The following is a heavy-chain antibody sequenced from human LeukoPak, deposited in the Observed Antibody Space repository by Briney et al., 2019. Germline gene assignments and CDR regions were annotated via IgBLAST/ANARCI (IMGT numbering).Heavy chain of an antibody. Sequence: GRSLRLSCEASGFSVRTNYMSWVRQAPWKGQDWVSVINSGGTIRYADSVKGRFSISRDNSRDTLHLQMSSLRVDDTAVYYCVRAVHHLFYSDSSGYYGDAFDVWGQGTVVTVSS. V-gene: IGHV3-53*01. CDR1: GFSVRTNY. J-gene: IGHJ3*01. CDR3: VRAVHHLFYSDSSGYYGDAFDV. D-gene: IGHD3-22*01. CDR2: INSGGTI.